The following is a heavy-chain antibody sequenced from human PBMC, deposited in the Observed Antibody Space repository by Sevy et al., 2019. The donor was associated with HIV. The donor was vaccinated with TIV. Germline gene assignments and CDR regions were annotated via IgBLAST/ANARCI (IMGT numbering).Heavy chain of an antibody. V-gene: IGHV1-2*02. CDR2: INPNNGGT. CDR3: AREFSAPCGYVIRNCFGP. D-gene: IGHD5-12*01. Sequence: ASVKVSCKASGYSLTGYYIHWMRQAPGQGLEWMGWINPNNGGTNYPQRFQVRVTMTRDTSISTVSMQLTSLRSDDTAVYFCAREFSAPCGYVIRNCFGPWGQGTLVSVSP. J-gene: IGHJ5*02. CDR1: GYSLTGYY.